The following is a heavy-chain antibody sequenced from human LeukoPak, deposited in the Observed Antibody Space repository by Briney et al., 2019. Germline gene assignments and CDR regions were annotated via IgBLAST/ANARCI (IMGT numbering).Heavy chain of an antibody. CDR2: VFHSGST. D-gene: IGHD6-19*01. J-gene: IGHJ4*02. CDR1: GDSISSNEW. V-gene: IGHV4-4*02. CDR3: ARDLAVAGTNYFDV. Sequence: SGTLSLTCSVSGDSISSNEWWSWVRQPPGKGLEWIGEVFHSGSTNFNPSLKSRVTISIDKSKNQFSLEVTSVTAADTAIYYCARDLAVAGTNYFDVWGQGVLVTVSS.